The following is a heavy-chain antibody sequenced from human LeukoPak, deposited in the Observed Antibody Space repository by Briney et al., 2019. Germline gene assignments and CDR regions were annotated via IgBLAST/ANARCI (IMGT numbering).Heavy chain of an antibody. CDR3: AKDGERYFDPHFDY. Sequence: PGGSLRLSCAASGFTFSSYWMSWVRQAPGKGLEWVANIKQDGSEKNYVDSVKGRFTISRDNSKNTLYLQMNSLRAEDTAVYYCAKDGERYFDPHFDYWGQGTLVTVSS. D-gene: IGHD3-9*01. J-gene: IGHJ4*02. V-gene: IGHV3-7*03. CDR2: IKQDGSEK. CDR1: GFTFSSYW.